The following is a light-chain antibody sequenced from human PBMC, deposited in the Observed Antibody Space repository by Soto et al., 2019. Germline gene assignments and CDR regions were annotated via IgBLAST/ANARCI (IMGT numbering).Light chain of an antibody. V-gene: IGKV3-11*01. CDR2: DAS. J-gene: IGKJ1*01. CDR1: QSVGSY. Sequence: EIVLTQSPATLSLSPGERATLSCRASQSVGSYFAWYQQKPGQAPRLLIYDASNRATGIPARFSGSGSGTDFTLIISSVETVDFTVYYCQQRGNWPVTFGQGTRVDIK. CDR3: QQRGNWPVT.